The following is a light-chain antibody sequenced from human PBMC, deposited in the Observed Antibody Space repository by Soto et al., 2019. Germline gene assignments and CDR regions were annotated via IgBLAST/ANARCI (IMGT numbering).Light chain of an antibody. CDR1: STDVGAYNY. V-gene: IGLV2-14*01. J-gene: IGLJ2*01. Sequence: QSALTQPASVSGSPGQSITISCTGTSTDVGAYNYVSWYQQHPGKAPKLVIFDVTNRPSEVSDRFSGSKSGNTASLTISGLQFEDEADYYCSSYRGTSTHVFGGGTKLTVL. CDR2: DVT. CDR3: SSYRGTSTHV.